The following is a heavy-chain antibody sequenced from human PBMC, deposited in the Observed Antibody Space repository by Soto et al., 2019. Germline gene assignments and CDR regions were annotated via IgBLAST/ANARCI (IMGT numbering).Heavy chain of an antibody. CDR2: IKQDGSEK. V-gene: IGHV3-7*01. CDR3: ARDMGYSSSWYGIASGMKAFDI. J-gene: IGHJ3*02. D-gene: IGHD6-13*01. CDR1: GFTFSSYW. Sequence: EVQLVESGGGLVQPGGSLRLSCAASGFTFSSYWMSWVRQAPGKGLEWVANIKQDGSEKYYVDSVKGRFTISRDNAKNSLYLQMNSLRAEDTAVYYCARDMGYSSSWYGIASGMKAFDIWGQGTMVTVSS.